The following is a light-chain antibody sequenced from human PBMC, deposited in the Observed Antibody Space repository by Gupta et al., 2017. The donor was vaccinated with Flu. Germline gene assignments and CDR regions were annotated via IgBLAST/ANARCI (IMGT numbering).Light chain of an antibody. V-gene: IGLV1-51*01. CDR3: AAWDSSLTAVV. CDR1: SSNIGDKY. Sequence: QSLLTQPPSVSAAPVPKVTISCSGSSSNIGDKYVSWYVQLPGRAPKLLIYCNNKRPSGIPDRFSGSKSGTSATLAINGLQTEDEADYYCAAWDSSLTAVVFGAGTKLTVL. J-gene: IGLJ2*01. CDR2: CNN.